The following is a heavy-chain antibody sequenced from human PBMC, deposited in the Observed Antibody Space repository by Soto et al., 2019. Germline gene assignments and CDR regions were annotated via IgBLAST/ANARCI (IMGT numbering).Heavy chain of an antibody. CDR3: GRCTSTSCHLGSDY. CDR1: GFTFSSYA. V-gene: IGHV3-30-3*01. Sequence: QVLLVDSGGGVVQPGRSLRLSCAASGFTFSSYAMNWVRQAPCKGLEWVALISHDGINKYYADSVMGRFTISRDSSTNTLYLQMNSLRAADTAVYYCGRCTSTSCHLGSDYWGQGTLVTVSS. J-gene: IGHJ4*02. D-gene: IGHD2-2*01. CDR2: ISHDGINK.